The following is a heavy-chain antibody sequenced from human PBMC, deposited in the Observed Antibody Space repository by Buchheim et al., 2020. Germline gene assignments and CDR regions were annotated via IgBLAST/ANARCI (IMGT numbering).Heavy chain of an antibody. CDR3: ARELYSSSSAWFDP. CDR2: IYYSGRT. J-gene: IGHJ5*02. D-gene: IGHD6-6*01. Sequence: QVQLQESGPGLVKPSETLSLTCAVSGGSISSSNWWSWVRQPPGKGLEWIGEIYYSGRTNYNPSLKSRVTTSVDKSKNQFSLKVSSVTAADTAVYYCARELYSSSSAWFDPWGQGTL. CDR1: GGSISSSNW. V-gene: IGHV4-4*02.